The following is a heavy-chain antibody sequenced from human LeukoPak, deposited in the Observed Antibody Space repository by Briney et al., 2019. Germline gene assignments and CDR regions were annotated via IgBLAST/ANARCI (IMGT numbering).Heavy chain of an antibody. D-gene: IGHD6-19*01. CDR3: ARTFYSSGWHRSDS. Sequence: GASVKVSCKASGYTFTNYGISWVRQAPGQGLECMRWISAYSGDTKYAQNLQGRVTMTTDTSTSTAYMELRSLRSDDTAVYYCARTFYSSGWHRSDSWGQGTLVTVSS. V-gene: IGHV1-18*01. CDR2: ISAYSGDT. CDR1: GYTFTNYG. J-gene: IGHJ4*02.